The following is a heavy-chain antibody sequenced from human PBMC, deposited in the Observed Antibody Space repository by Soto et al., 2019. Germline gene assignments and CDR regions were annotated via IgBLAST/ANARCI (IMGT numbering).Heavy chain of an antibody. D-gene: IGHD3-16*02. Sequence: ASVKVSCKASGYTFTSYGISWARQAPGQGLEWMGWISAYNGNTNYAQKLQGRVTMTTDTSTSTAYMELRSLRSDDTAVYYCARAPSYYDYVWGSYRPRGYFDYWGQGTLVTVSS. V-gene: IGHV1-18*01. CDR1: GYTFTSYG. CDR3: ARAPSYYDYVWGSYRPRGYFDY. CDR2: ISAYNGNT. J-gene: IGHJ4*02.